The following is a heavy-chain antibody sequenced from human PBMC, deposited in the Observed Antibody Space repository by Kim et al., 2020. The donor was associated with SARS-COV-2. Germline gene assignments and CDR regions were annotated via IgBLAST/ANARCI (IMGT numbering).Heavy chain of an antibody. Sequence: ASVKVSCKASGYTFTSQGINWVRQAPGQGPEWMGWISPLNGNTKYAQKFQGRVAMTRDTSTTTVEMELRSLTSDDTAVYYCARDGGITRGIDVWGQGTPV. V-gene: IGHV1-18*01. D-gene: IGHD1-7*01. J-gene: IGHJ6*02. CDR2: ISPLNGNT. CDR1: GYTFTSQG. CDR3: ARDGGITRGIDV.